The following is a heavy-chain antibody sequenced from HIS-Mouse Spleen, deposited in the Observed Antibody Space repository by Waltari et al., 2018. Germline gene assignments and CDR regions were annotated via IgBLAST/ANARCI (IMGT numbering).Heavy chain of an antibody. D-gene: IGHD3-3*01. CDR1: GRSILSGGYH. Sequence: QVQLQESGPGLVKPSQTLSLTCTVSGRSILSGGYHLSLIRQHPGTGLEWIGYIYYSGSTYYNPSLKSRVTISVDTSKNQFSLKLSSVTAADTAVYYCARSPYYDFWSGYSDNWFDPWGQGTWSPSPQ. CDR2: IYYSGST. J-gene: IGHJ5*02. V-gene: IGHV4-31*03. CDR3: ARSPYYDFWSGYSDNWFDP.